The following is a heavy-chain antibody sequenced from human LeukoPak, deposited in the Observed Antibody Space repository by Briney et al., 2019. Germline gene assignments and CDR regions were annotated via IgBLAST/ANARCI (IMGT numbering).Heavy chain of an antibody. CDR1: GGSISSGGYY. V-gene: IGHV4-30-2*01. CDR3: ARSHPRAYGDYVGRNTGQWPD. J-gene: IGHJ4*02. CDR2: INHSGST. Sequence: PSQTLSLTCSVSGGSISSGGYYWSWIRQPPGKGLEWIGEINHSGSTNYNPSLKSRVTIAVDTSKNQFSLKLSSATAADTAVYYCARSHPRAYGDYVGRNTGQWPDWGQGTLVTVSS. D-gene: IGHD4-17*01.